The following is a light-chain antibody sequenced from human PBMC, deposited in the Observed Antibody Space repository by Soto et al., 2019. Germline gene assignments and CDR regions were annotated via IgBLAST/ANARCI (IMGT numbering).Light chain of an antibody. CDR3: QQYGSSSWT. J-gene: IGKJ1*01. Sequence: EIVMTQSPATLSVCPGERATLSCRASQSVSSNLAWYQQKPGQAPRLLIYGASTRATGIPARFSGSGSGTEFTLTISRLEPEDFAVYYCQQYGSSSWTFGQGTKVDI. V-gene: IGKV3-15*01. CDR2: GAS. CDR1: QSVSSN.